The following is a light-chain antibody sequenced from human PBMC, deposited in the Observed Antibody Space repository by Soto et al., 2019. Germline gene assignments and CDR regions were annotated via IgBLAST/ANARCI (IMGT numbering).Light chain of an antibody. CDR3: QQYHNWPPIT. J-gene: IGKJ5*01. Sequence: EIVLTQSPGTLSLSPGERATLSCRASQSVSTYLAWYQQKPGQAPRLLIYGASTRATGIPARFSGSGSGTEFTLTISNLQSEDFAVYFCQQYHNWPPITFGQGRLLEIK. CDR2: GAS. V-gene: IGKV3D-15*01. CDR1: QSVSTY.